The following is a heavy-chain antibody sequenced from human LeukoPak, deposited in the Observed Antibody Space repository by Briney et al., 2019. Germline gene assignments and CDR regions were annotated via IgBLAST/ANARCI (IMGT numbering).Heavy chain of an antibody. Sequence: GGSLRLSCVASGFTFSNYWMLWVRQAPGKGLMWVSLISTDGKSTRYAESVKGRFTISRDNAKNALYLQMNSLRAEDTAVYYCARGEEFDPWGQGTLVTVSS. J-gene: IGHJ5*02. V-gene: IGHV3-74*01. CDR1: GFTFSNYW. CDR2: ISTDGKST. CDR3: ARGEEFDP.